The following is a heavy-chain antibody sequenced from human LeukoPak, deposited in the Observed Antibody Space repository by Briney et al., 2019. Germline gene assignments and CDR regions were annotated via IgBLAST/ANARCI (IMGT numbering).Heavy chain of an antibody. D-gene: IGHD5-24*01. J-gene: IGHJ4*02. CDR3: SREGSDGYNFDY. Sequence: GGSLRLSCAASGFTFSSYELIWVRQAPGRGLERVSYINPSGARIYYADSVKGRFTISRDNAKNSLYLQMNSLRAEDTGVYYCSREGSDGYNFDYWGQGTLVTVSS. CDR2: INPSGARI. V-gene: IGHV3-48*03. CDR1: GFTFSSYE.